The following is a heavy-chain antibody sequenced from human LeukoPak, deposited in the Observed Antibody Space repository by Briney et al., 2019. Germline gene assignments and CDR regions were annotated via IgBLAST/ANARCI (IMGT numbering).Heavy chain of an antibody. J-gene: IGHJ3*02. D-gene: IGHD2-2*01. CDR1: GGSISSYY. V-gene: IGHV4-59*01. CDR2: MYYSGST. Sequence: SSETLSLTCTVSGGSISSYYWSWIRQPPGKGLGWIGYMYYSGSTNYNPSLKSRVTISVDTSKNQFSLKLSSVTAADTAVYYCARDVGCSSTSCYLAFDIWGQGTMVTVSS. CDR3: ARDVGCSSTSCYLAFDI.